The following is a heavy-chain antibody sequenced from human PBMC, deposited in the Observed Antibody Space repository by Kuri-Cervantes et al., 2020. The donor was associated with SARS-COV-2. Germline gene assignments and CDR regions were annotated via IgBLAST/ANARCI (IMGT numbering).Heavy chain of an antibody. D-gene: IGHD1-26*01. J-gene: IGHJ6*03. CDR2: ISYDGSNK. CDR1: GFTFSSYA. Sequence: GGSLRLSCAASGFTFSSYAMHWVRQAPGKGLEWVAVISYDGSNKYYADSVKGRFAISRDNSKNTLYLQMNSLRAEDTAVYYCAREGAFDNYYYYYMDVWGKGTTVTVSS. V-gene: IGHV3-30*09. CDR3: AREGAFDNYYYYYMDV.